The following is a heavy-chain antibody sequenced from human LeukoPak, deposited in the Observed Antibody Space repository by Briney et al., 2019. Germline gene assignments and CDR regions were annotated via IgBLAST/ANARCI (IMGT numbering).Heavy chain of an antibody. Sequence: GGSLRLSSVPSRLTFTSYSMKWVRQAPGKGLEWLSYISTSSSSIYYADSVKGRFTISRDNAKNSLYLQLNSLRDEDTAVYYCGREGAFYGSGINIFYYGIDVWGQGTTVTVSS. V-gene: IGHV3-48*02. CDR2: ISTSSSSI. CDR3: GREGAFYGSGINIFYYGIDV. CDR1: RLTFTSYS. D-gene: IGHD3-10*01. J-gene: IGHJ6*02.